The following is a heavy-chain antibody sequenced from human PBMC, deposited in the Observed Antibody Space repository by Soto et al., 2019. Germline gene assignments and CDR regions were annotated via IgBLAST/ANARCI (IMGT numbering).Heavy chain of an antibody. CDR1: GYTFTGYP. V-gene: IGHV1-3*01. D-gene: IGHD7-27*01. CDR3: ARDWARAEDV. CDR2: INAGNGNT. Sequence: ASVKVSCKPSGYTFTGYPIHWVRQAPGQGLEWMGWINAGNGNTKYSQKFQGRVTITRDTSASTAYMELSSLTSEDTAVYYCARDWARAEDVWGQGATVTVSS. J-gene: IGHJ6*02.